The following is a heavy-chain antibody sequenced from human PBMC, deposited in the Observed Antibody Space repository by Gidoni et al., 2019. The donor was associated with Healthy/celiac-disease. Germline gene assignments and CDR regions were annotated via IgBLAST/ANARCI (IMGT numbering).Heavy chain of an antibody. V-gene: IGHV3-33*01. J-gene: IGHJ4*02. CDR3: ARDRGELADY. CDR2: IWYDGSNK. CDR1: GFPFSSHG. Sequence: QVQLVESGGGVAQPGRSLRLSCAASGFPFSSHGLHWVRRAPGKGLEWVAVIWYDGSNKYYADSVKGRFTISRDNSKNTLYLQMNSLRAEDTAVYYCARDRGELADYWGQGTLVTVSS. D-gene: IGHD1-26*01.